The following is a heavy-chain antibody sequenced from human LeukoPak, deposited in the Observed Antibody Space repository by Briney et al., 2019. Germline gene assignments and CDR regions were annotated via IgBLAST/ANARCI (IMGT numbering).Heavy chain of an antibody. CDR2: ISNSGIT. CDR1: GVSISTYY. J-gene: IGHJ4*02. CDR3: ARSGGYSSSWSL. D-gene: IGHD6-13*01. V-gene: IGHV4-59*01. Sequence: PSETLSLTCTVYGVSISTYYWNWIRQPPGKGLEWLGYISNSGITTYNPSLKTRVTISVDSSKSQFSLKLTSVTAADTAVYYCARSGGYSSSWSLWGQGTLVTVSS.